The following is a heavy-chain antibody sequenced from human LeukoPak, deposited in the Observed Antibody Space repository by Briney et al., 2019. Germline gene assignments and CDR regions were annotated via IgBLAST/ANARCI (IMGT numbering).Heavy chain of an antibody. CDR1: GGTFSSHG. CDR2: IIPIFGTA. CDR3: ARCYYDSSGYSLFSFDY. V-gene: IGHV1-69*05. J-gene: IGHJ4*02. Sequence: SVKVSCKASGGTFSSHGISWVRQAPGQGLEWMGGIIPIFGTANYAQKFQGRVTITTDESTSTAYMELSSLRSEDTAVYYCARCYYDSSGYSLFSFDYWGQGTLVTVSS. D-gene: IGHD3-22*01.